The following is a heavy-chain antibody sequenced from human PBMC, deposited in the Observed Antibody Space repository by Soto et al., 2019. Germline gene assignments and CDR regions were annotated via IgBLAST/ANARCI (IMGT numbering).Heavy chain of an antibody. CDR3: ARWGYCSNSICYPFDY. D-gene: IGHD2-2*01. CDR1: GGSFSGFY. CDR2: INDSGST. J-gene: IGHJ4*02. V-gene: IGHV4-34*01. Sequence: SGTLSLTCAVYGGSFSGFYWNWIRQPPGKGLEWIGEINDSGSTKYNPSLKSRVTISVDTSKNQFSLKLSSVTAADTAVYYCARWGYCSNSICYPFDYWGQGILVTVSS.